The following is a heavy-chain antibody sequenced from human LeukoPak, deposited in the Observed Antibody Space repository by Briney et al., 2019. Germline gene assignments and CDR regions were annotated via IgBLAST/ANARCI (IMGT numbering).Heavy chain of an antibody. CDR1: GFTFSRYS. CDR2: ISHNGSSK. Sequence: GGSLRLSCAASGFTFSRYSMSWVRQAPGKGLEWAALISHNGSSKYYADSVRGRFTISRDNSNTLYLEMNSLRPEDTAVFYCARGRSPDYWYFDLWGRGTPVTVSS. V-gene: IGHV3-30*03. J-gene: IGHJ2*01. CDR3: ARGRSPDYWYFDL.